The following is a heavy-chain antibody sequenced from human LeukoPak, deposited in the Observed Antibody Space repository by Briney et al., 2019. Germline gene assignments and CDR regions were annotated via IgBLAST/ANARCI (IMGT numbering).Heavy chain of an antibody. CDR1: GGSFSGYY. V-gene: IGHV4-34*01. D-gene: IGHD3-22*01. CDR2: INHSGST. J-gene: IGHJ3*02. Sequence: SETLSLTCAVYGGSFSGYYWSWIRQPPGKGLEWIGGINHSGSTNYNPSLKSRVTISVDTSKNQFSLKLSSVTAADTAVYYCARGYYDSSGYYSTFDIWGQGTMVTVSS. CDR3: ARGYYDSSGYYSTFDI.